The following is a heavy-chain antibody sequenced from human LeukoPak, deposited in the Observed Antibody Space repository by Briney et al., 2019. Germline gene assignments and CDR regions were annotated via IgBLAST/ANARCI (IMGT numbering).Heavy chain of an antibody. J-gene: IGHJ4*02. CDR3: TLGVPAALGPLGY. Sequence: GASVKVSCKASGYTFTNYGISWLRQAPGQGLEWMGWISADNDDANYAQKFQDRLSMTTDTSTNTAYMELRSLRSDDTAVYYCTLGVPAALGPLGYWGQGTLVTVSS. CDR2: ISADNDDA. V-gene: IGHV1-18*01. D-gene: IGHD2-2*01. CDR1: GYTFTNYG.